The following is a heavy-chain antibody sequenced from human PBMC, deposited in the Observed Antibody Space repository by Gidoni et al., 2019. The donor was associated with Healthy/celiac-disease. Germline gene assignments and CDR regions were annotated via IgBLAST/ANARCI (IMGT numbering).Heavy chain of an antibody. CDR3: AKTFWIFESHMDV. D-gene: IGHD3-3*01. Sequence: QVQLVESGGGVVQPGGSLRLSCAASGFTFSSYGMHWVRQAPGKGLEWVAFIRYDGSNKYYADSVKGRFTISRDNSKNTLYLQMNSLRAEDTAVYYCAKTFWIFESHMDVWGKGTTVTVSS. J-gene: IGHJ6*03. CDR2: IRYDGSNK. CDR1: GFTFSSYG. V-gene: IGHV3-30*02.